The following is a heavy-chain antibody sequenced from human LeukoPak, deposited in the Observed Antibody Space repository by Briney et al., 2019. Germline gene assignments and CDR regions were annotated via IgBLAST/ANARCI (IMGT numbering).Heavy chain of an antibody. CDR2: IYYSGST. V-gene: IGHV4-59*08. D-gene: IGHD3-22*01. CDR1: GGSISSYY. J-gene: IGHJ5*02. Sequence: SETLSLTCTVSGGSISSYYWSWIRQPPGKGLEWIGYIYYSGSTNYNPSLKSRVTISVDTSKNQFSLKLSSVTAADTAVYYCARRLPRYYDSSGPSWFDPWGQGTLVTVSS. CDR3: ARRLPRYYDSSGPSWFDP.